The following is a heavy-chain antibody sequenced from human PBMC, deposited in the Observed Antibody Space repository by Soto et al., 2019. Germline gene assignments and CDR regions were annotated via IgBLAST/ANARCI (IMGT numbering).Heavy chain of an antibody. J-gene: IGHJ4*02. CDR3: ARHGGSHYLSSAYHYALDS. D-gene: IGHD3-22*01. Sequence: PGESLKISCKGSGYIFRNNWITWVRQMPGKGLEWMGRIDLTDSYTSYSPSFQGHVSFSADKSINTTYLHFSSLRASDTAVYYCARHGGSHYLSSAYHYALDSWGQGTPVTVSS. CDR2: IDLTDSYT. V-gene: IGHV5-10-1*01. CDR1: GYIFRNNW.